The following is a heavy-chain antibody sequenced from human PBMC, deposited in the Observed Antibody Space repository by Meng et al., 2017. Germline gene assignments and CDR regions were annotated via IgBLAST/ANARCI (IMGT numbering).Heavy chain of an antibody. D-gene: IGHD2-15*01. J-gene: IGHJ4*02. CDR1: CGAISSSNW. CDR2: IYHSGST. V-gene: IGHV4-4*02. Sequence: SGQGRVKPSGTLSLPCAVACGAISSSNWWSWVRQPPGKGLEWIGEIYHSGSTNYNPSLKSRVTISVDKSKNQFSLKLSSVTAADTAVYYCARVVAATTLFLDYWGQGTLVTVSS. CDR3: ARVVAATTLFLDY.